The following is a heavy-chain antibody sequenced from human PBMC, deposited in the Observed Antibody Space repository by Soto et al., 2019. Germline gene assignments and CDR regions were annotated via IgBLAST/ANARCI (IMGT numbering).Heavy chain of an antibody. CDR2: IYYSGST. Sequence: SETLSLTCTVSGGSISSSSYYWGWIRQPPGKGLEWIGSIYYSGSTYYNPSLKSRVTISVDTSKNQFSLKLSSVTAADTAVYYCARLLADSSSWYNYYYYYGMDVWGQGTTVTVSS. J-gene: IGHJ6*02. D-gene: IGHD6-13*01. CDR3: ARLLADSSSWYNYYYYYGMDV. CDR1: GGSISSSSYY. V-gene: IGHV4-39*01.